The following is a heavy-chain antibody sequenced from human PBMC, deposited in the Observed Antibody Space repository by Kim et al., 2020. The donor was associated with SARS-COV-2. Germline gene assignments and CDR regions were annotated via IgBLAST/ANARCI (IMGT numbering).Heavy chain of an antibody. CDR3: ARGKGGNWKRGWFDP. J-gene: IGHJ5*02. D-gene: IGHD1-1*01. V-gene: IGHV1-3*01. Sequence: QEFQGRVTITRDRSASTAYMELSSLRSEDTAVYYCARGKGGNWKRGWFDPWGQGTLVTVSS.